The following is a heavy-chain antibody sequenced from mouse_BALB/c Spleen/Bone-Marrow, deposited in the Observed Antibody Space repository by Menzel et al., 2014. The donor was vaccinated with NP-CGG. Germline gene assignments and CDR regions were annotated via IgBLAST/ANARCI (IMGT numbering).Heavy chain of an antibody. CDR1: GDSITSGY. CDR3: ARFGYDYALDY. J-gene: IGHJ4*01. V-gene: IGHV3-8*02. CDR2: ISYSGST. Sequence: EVKLMESGPSLVKPSQTLSLTCSVAGDSITSGYWNWIRKFPGNKLEYMGYISYSGSTYYNPPLKSRISITRDTSKNXYYLQLKSVTTEDTATYYCARFGYDYALDYWGQGTSVTVSS. D-gene: IGHD2-2*01.